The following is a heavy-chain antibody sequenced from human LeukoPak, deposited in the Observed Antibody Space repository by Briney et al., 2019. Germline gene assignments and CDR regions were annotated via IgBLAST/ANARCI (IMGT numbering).Heavy chain of an antibody. Sequence: GGSLRLSCAASGFTFSSYGMHWVRQAPGKGLEWVAVISYDGSNKYYADSVKGRFTISRDNSKNTLYLQMNSLRAEDTAVYYCAIDLSTAHLDYWGQGTLVTVSS. V-gene: IGHV3-30*03. CDR2: ISYDGSNK. D-gene: IGHD4-11*01. J-gene: IGHJ4*02. CDR1: GFTFSSYG. CDR3: AIDLSTAHLDY.